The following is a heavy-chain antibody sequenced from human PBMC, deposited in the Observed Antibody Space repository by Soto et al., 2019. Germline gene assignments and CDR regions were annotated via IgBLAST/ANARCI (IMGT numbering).Heavy chain of an antibody. CDR2: IYHSGST. CDR1: GGSISSGGYS. J-gene: IGHJ3*02. D-gene: IGHD5-12*01. V-gene: IGHV4-30-2*01. Sequence: PSETLSLTCAVSGGSISSGGYSWSWIRQPPGKGLEWIGYIYHSGSTYYNPSLKSRVTISVDRSKNQFSLKLSSVTAADTAVYYCARAVAYCAFDIWGQGTMVTVSS. CDR3: ARAVAYCAFDI.